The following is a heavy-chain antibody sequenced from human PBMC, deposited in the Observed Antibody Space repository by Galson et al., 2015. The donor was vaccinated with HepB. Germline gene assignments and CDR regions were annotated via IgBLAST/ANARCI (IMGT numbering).Heavy chain of an antibody. CDR1: GFTFSSYG. CDR3: AKDHSPITMVQGVIYN. V-gene: IGHV3-30*18. Sequence: SLRLSCAASGFTFSSYGMHWVRQAPGKGLEWVAVISYDGSNKYYADSVKGRFTISRDNSKNTLYLQMNSLRAEDTAVYYCAKDHSPITMVQGVIYNWGQGTLVTVSS. CDR2: ISYDGSNK. J-gene: IGHJ4*02. D-gene: IGHD3-10*01.